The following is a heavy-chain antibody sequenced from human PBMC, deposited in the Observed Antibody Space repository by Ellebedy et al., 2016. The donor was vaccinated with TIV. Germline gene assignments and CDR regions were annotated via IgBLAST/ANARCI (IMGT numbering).Heavy chain of an antibody. CDR2: IYYSGSP. V-gene: IGHV4-39*01. D-gene: IGHD2-15*01. CDR1: GGSISSSDYY. J-gene: IGHJ5*02. CDR3: ARHFAHSRFDP. Sequence: MPSETLSLTCTVAGGSISSSDYYWGWIRQPPGNGLEWIGSIYYSGSPYYSPSLKSRVTISVDTSKNQFALKLSSVTAADTAVYYCARHFAHSRFDPWGQGTLVTVSS.